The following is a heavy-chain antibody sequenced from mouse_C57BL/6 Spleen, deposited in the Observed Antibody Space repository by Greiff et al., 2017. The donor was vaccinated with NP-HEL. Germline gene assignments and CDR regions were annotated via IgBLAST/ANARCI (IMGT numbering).Heavy chain of an antibody. Sequence: QVQLQQSGAELARPGASVKLSCKASGYTFTSYGISWVKQRTGQGLEWIGEIYPRSGNTYYNEKFKGKATLTADKSSSTAYMELRSLTSEDSAVYFCAYYGSSPAWFAYWGQGTLVTVSA. CDR3: AYYGSSPAWFAY. CDR2: IYPRSGNT. J-gene: IGHJ3*01. V-gene: IGHV1-81*01. D-gene: IGHD1-1*01. CDR1: GYTFTSYG.